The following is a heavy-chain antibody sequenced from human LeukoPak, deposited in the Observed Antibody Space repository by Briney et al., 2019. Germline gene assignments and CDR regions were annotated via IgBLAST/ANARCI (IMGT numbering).Heavy chain of an antibody. CDR3: ARARYCSSSTCYGPEDDAFDI. CDR2: ISANKGNT. CDR1: GYTFTSYG. Sequence: GASVKVSCKASGYTFTSYGISWVRQAPGQGLEWMGWISANKGNTNYAQKFQGRVTLTTDPSTRTAYMELRSLRSDDTAEYYCARARYCSSSTCYGPEDDAFDIWGQGTMVTVSS. V-gene: IGHV1-18*01. D-gene: IGHD2-2*01. J-gene: IGHJ3*02.